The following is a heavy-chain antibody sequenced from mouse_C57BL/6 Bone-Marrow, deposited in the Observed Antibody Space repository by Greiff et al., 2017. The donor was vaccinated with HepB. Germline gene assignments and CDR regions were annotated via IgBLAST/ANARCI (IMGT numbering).Heavy chain of an antibody. V-gene: IGHV6-6*01. CDR3: TRESIYWYFDV. CDR2: IRNKANNHAT. Sequence: EVQVVESGGGLVQPGGSMKLSCAASGFTFSDAWMDWVRQSPEKGLEWVAEIRNKANNHATYYAESVKGRFTISRDDSKSSVYLQMNSLRAEDTGIYYCTRESIYWYFDVWGTGTTVTVSS. J-gene: IGHJ1*03. D-gene: IGHD1-3*01. CDR1: GFTFSDAW.